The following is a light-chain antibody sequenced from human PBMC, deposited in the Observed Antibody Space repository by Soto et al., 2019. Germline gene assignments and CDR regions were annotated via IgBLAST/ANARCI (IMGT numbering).Light chain of an antibody. Sequence: EIVMTQSPATLSVSPGERATLSCRASQSVSSDLAWYQQKAGQAPRLLIYGASTRATGIPARFSGSGSGTDFTLTISSLQSEDFAVYYCQQYNKWPPVYTFGQGTKLEIK. J-gene: IGKJ2*01. V-gene: IGKV3-15*01. CDR3: QQYNKWPPVYT. CDR1: QSVSSD. CDR2: GAS.